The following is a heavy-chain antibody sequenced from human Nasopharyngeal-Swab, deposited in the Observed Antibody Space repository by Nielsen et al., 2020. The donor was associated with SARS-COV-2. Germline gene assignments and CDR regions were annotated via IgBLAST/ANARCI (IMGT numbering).Heavy chain of an antibody. D-gene: IGHD3-10*01. Sequence: SETLSLTCTVSGGSISSYYWSWIRQPAGQGLEWIGCIYTSGSTNYNPSLKSRVTMSVDTSKNQFSLKLSSVTAADTAVYYCARESLHYYGSGSYYNVLDYWGQGTLVTVSS. V-gene: IGHV4-4*07. CDR1: GGSISSYY. CDR2: IYTSGST. CDR3: ARESLHYYGSGSYYNVLDY. J-gene: IGHJ4*02.